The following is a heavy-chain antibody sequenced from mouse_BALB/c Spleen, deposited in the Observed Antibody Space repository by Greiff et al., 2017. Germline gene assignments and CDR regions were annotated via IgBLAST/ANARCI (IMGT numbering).Heavy chain of an antibody. J-gene: IGHJ1*01. Sequence: EVHLVESGGDLVKPGGSLKLSCAASGFTFSSYGMSWVRQTPDKRLEWVATISSGGSYTYYPDSVKGRFTISRDNAKNTLYLQMSSLKSEDTAMYYCARDDYDSSYFDVWGAGTTVTVSS. CDR1: GFTFSSYG. CDR3: ARDDYDSSYFDV. V-gene: IGHV5-6*01. CDR2: ISSGGSYT. D-gene: IGHD2-4*01.